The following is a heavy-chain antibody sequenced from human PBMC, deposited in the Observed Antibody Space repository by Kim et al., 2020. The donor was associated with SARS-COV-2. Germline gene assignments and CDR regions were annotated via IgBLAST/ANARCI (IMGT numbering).Heavy chain of an antibody. V-gene: IGHV4-34*01. CDR2: INHSGST. J-gene: IGHJ6*03. Sequence: SETLSLTCAVYGGSFSGYYWSWIRQPPGKGLEWIGEINHSGSTNYNPSLKSRVTISVDTSKNQFSLKLSSVTAADTAVYYCAREGYCSSTSCIGRVTYYYYMDVWGKGTTVTVSS. CDR3: AREGYCSSTSCIGRVTYYYYMDV. CDR1: GGSFSGYY. D-gene: IGHD2-2*01.